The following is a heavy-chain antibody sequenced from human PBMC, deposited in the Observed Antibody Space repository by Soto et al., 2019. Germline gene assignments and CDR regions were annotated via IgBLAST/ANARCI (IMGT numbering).Heavy chain of an antibody. CDR2: ISGSGAST. J-gene: IGHJ3*01. D-gene: IGHD4-17*01. CDR1: GFTFSNYA. CDR3: AKRISRQIYGAAKGAFDV. V-gene: IGHV3-23*01. Sequence: GGSLRLSCTASGFTFSNYAMTWARQAPGKGLEWVSIISGSGASTSYADSVKGRFTISRDNSQNTVYLEMNSLRAEDTAVYFSAKRISRQIYGAAKGAFDVWGLGTMATVSS.